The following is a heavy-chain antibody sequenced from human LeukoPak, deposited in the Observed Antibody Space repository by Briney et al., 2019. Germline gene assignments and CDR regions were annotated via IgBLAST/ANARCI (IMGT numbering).Heavy chain of an antibody. CDR3: AKDDSGTFDY. CDR2: ISWHSVTI. J-gene: IGHJ4*02. Sequence: PGRSLRLSCAASGFTFDDYAMRWVRHAPGKGVDLVSVISWHSVTIAYAPSVKRRFTISRHHPENSLYLQMNSLRAEDTALYYCAKDDSGTFDYWGQGTLVTVSS. V-gene: IGHV3-9*01. CDR1: GFTFDDYA. D-gene: IGHD3/OR15-3a*01.